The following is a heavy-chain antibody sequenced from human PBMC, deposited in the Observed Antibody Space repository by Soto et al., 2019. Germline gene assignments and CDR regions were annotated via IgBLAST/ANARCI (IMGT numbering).Heavy chain of an antibody. J-gene: IGHJ6*02. V-gene: IGHV4-30-4*01. D-gene: IGHD1-7*01. CDR3: ARGIAGTIRGAMDV. Sequence: PSETLSLTCTVSGGSISSGNYYWSWIRRPPGKGLEWIGYIFYSGSAYYNPSLKSRVTISVDTSKNQFSLKLTSVTAADTAVYYCARGIAGTIRGAMDVWGQGTTVTVSS. CDR2: IFYSGSA. CDR1: GGSISSGNYY.